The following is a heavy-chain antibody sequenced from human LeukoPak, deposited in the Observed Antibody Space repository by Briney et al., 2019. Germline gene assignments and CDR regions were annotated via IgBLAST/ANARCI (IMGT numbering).Heavy chain of an antibody. V-gene: IGHV1-2*02. CDR2: INPNSGGT. CDR1: GYTFTGYY. CDR3: ARESVSWIAAAGSLDY. Sequence: GASVKVSCKASGYTFTGYYMHWVRQAPGQGLEWMGWINPNSGGTNYAQKFQGRVTMTRDTSISTAYMELSSLRSEDTAVYYCARESVSWIAAAGSLDYWGQGTLVTVSS. J-gene: IGHJ4*02. D-gene: IGHD6-13*01.